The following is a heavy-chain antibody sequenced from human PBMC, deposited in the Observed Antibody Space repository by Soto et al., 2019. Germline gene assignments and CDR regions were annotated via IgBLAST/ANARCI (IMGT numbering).Heavy chain of an antibody. V-gene: IGHV1-18*01. CDR3: ARAAVAGDYYYYGMDV. CDR1: GYTFTSYG. Sequence: QVQLVQSEAEVKKPGASVKVACKATGYTFTSYGITWVRQAPGQELEWMGWISAYNGDTNYAQKLQGRVTMTTDTSTSTAYMELRSLRSDDTAVYYCARAAVAGDYYYYGMDVWGQGTTVTVSS. D-gene: IGHD6-19*01. CDR2: ISAYNGDT. J-gene: IGHJ6*02.